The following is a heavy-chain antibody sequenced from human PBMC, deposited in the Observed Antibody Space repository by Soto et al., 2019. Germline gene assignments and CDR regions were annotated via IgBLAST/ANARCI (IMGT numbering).Heavy chain of an antibody. Sequence: QVQLQESGPGLVKPSQTLSLTCTVSGGSISSGDYYWSWIRQPPGKGLEWIGYIYYSGSTYYNPSRRSRVTIPVDTSQNQFSLKLSSVTAADTAVYYCARDRLEAHGFDPWGQGTLVTVSS. CDR2: IYYSGST. CDR3: ARDRLEAHGFDP. J-gene: IGHJ5*02. D-gene: IGHD3-16*01. V-gene: IGHV4-30-4*01. CDR1: GGSISSGDYY.